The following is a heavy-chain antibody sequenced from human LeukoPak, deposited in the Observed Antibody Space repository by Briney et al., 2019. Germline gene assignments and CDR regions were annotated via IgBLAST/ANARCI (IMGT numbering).Heavy chain of an antibody. CDR2: IYTSGST. V-gene: IGHV4-4*07. J-gene: IGHJ5*02. D-gene: IGHD3-22*01. CDR3: ARGPYYYDSSGYGGVWFDP. CDR1: GDSITGYY. Sequence: SETLSLTCSVSGDSITGYYWSWIRQPAGKGLEWIGRIYTSGSTNYNPSLKSRVTMSVDTSKNQFSLKLSSVTAADTAVYYCARGPYYYDSSGYGGVWFDPWGQGTLVTVSS.